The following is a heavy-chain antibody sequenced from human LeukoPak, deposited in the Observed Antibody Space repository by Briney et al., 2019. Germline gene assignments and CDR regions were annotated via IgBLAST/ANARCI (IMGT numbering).Heavy chain of an antibody. CDR3: ARDYTEQHNYARSGYCWKWFDP. D-gene: IGHD3-22*01. CDR1: GGSISSYY. J-gene: IGHJ5*02. V-gene: IGHV4-4*07. Sequence: SETLSLTCTVSGGSISSYYWSWIRQPAGKGLEWIGRVYPSGSADYNPSLKSRVTMSIDTSKNQFSLKLRSVTAADTAVYYCARDYTEQHNYARSGYCWKWFDPWGQGTLVTVSS. CDR2: VYPSGSA.